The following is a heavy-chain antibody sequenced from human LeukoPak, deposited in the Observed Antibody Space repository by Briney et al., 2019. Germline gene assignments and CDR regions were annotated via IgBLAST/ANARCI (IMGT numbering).Heavy chain of an antibody. CDR3: ARGGYSKFGL. J-gene: IGHJ4*02. V-gene: IGHV3-49*04. CDR1: GFTFGDYA. CDR2: IRSKAYGGTT. Sequence: GGSLRLSCTASGFTFGDYAMSWVRQAPGKGLEWVGFIRSKAYGGTTEYAASVKGRFTISRDDTKSIAYLQMNSLKTEDTAVYYCARGGYSKFGLWGQGTLVTVSS. D-gene: IGHD1-1*01.